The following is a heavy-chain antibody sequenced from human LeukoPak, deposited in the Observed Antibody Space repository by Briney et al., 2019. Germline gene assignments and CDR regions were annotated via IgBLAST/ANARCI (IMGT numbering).Heavy chain of an antibody. D-gene: IGHD4-11*01. Sequence: GASVKVSCKASGGTFSSYTISWVRQAPGQGLEWMGGIIPMFGTTNYAQKFQGRVTMTRDTSTSTVYMELSSLRSEDTAVYYCARAREDYSDYDPYGFNLDWGQGTLVTVSS. J-gene: IGHJ4*02. CDR3: ARAREDYSDYDPYGFNLD. CDR2: IIPMFGTT. CDR1: GGTFSSYT. V-gene: IGHV1-69*05.